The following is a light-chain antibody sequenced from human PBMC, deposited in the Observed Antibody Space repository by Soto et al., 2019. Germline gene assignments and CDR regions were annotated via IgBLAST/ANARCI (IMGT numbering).Light chain of an antibody. Sequence: EVVLAQSPGTLSLSPGERATLSCRASQTVGTTYLAWYQHKPGQAPRLLIYGASIRATGIPDRFIDSGSGTEFTLTLSRLEPEDFAVYDCQQYGYSQTFGQGTKVDIK. CDR3: QQYGYSQT. CDR2: GAS. CDR1: QTVGTTY. V-gene: IGKV3-20*01. J-gene: IGKJ1*01.